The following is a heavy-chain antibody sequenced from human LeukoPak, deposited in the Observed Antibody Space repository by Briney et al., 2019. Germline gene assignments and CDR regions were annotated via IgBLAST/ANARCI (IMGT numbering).Heavy chain of an antibody. Sequence: NASETLSLTCTVSGGSISNFYWSWIRQPPGKGLEWIGYIYSGTVDYNPSLKSRATISGDTSKNQVSLNLKSVTTVDTGMYYCVKVGYGSGTWGWFDPWGQGILVTVST. CDR2: IYSGTV. J-gene: IGHJ5*02. CDR3: VKVGYGSGTWGWFDP. D-gene: IGHD3-10*01. CDR1: GGSISNFY. V-gene: IGHV4-59*01.